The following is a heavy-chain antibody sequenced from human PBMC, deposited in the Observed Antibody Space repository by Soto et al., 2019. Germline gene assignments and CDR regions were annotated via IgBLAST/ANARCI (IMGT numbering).Heavy chain of an antibody. CDR1: GGSISSGGYY. Sequence: SETLSLTCTVSGGSISSGGYYWSCIRQHPGKGLEWIGYIYYSGSTYYNPSLKSRVTISVDTSKNQFSLKLSSVTAADTAVYYCARGRIMITGGGGIVINLYLDDWGQGTWVNVSS. J-gene: IGHJ4*02. V-gene: IGHV4-31*03. CDR2: IYYSGST. D-gene: IGHD3-16*02. CDR3: ARGRIMITGGGGIVINLYLDD.